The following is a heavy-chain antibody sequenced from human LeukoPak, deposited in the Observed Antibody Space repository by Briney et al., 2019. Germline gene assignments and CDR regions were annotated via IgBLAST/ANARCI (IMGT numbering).Heavy chain of an antibody. J-gene: IGHJ4*02. CDR2: IYSGGST. Sequence: GGSLRLSCAASGFTVSSNYMSWVRQAPGKGLEWVSVIYSGGSTYYADSVKGRFTTSRDNSKNTLYLQMNSLRAEDTAVYYCASLSSSGYLGPVDYWGQGTLVTVSS. V-gene: IGHV3-53*01. CDR3: ASLSSSGYLGPVDY. D-gene: IGHD3-22*01. CDR1: GFTVSSNY.